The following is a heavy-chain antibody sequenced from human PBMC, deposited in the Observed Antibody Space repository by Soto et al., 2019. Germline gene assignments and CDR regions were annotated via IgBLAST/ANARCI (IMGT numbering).Heavy chain of an antibody. J-gene: IGHJ4*02. CDR3: AGSVGGGFDY. D-gene: IGHD3-16*01. CDR1: GFTVSSNY. CDR2: VYIGGNT. Sequence: ESGGGLVQPGGSLRLSGPASGFTVSSNYMSWVRQAPGKGLERVSVVYIGGNTYYAESVEDRFTISRDNFQNMLYLQMNSLRAEDTAVYYCAGSVGGGFDYWGQGTLVTVSS. V-gene: IGHV3-66*01.